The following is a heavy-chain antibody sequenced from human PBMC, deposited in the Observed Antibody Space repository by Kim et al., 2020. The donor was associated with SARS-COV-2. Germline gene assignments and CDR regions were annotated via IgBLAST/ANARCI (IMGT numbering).Heavy chain of an antibody. D-gene: IGHD6-19*01. CDR1: GGSISSSSYY. Sequence: SETLSLTCTVSGGSISSSSYYWGWIRQPPGKGLEWIGSIYYSGSTYYNPSLKSRVTISVDTSKNQFSLKLSSVTAADTAVYYCARRDSSGWSQMFEYWG. CDR3: ARRDSSGWSQMFEY. J-gene: IGHJ4*01. CDR2: IYYSGST. V-gene: IGHV4-39*01.